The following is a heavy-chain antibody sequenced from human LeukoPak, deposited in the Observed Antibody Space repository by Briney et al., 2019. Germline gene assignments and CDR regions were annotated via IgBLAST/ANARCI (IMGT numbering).Heavy chain of an antibody. V-gene: IGHV3-9*01. D-gene: IGHD4-23*01. J-gene: IGHJ5*02. CDR1: GFTFDDYA. CDR3: AKDGYSGNLLTYNWFDP. Sequence: GRSLRLSCAASGFTFDDYAMPWVRQAPGKGLEWVSGISWNSGSIGYADSVKGRFTISRDNAKNSLYLQMNSLRAEDTALYYCAKDGYSGNLLTYNWFDPWGQGTLVTVSS. CDR2: ISWNSGSI.